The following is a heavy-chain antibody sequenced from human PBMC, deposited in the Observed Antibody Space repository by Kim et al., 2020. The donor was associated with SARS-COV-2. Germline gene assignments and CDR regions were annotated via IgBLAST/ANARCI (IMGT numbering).Heavy chain of an antibody. CDR2: ISYDGSNK. CDR1: GFTFSSYA. J-gene: IGHJ3*02. CDR3: GRTGYSSGWYPAFDI. Sequence: GGSLRLSCAASGFTFSSYAMHWVRQAPGKGLEWVAVISYDGSNKYYADSVKGRFTISRDNSKNTLYLQMNSLRAEDTAVYYCGRTGYSSGWYPAFDIWGQGTMVTVSS. D-gene: IGHD6-19*01. V-gene: IGHV3-30-3*01.